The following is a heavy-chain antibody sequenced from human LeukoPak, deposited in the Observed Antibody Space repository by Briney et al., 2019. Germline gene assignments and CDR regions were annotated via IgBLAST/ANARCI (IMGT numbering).Heavy chain of an antibody. CDR1: GYTLTQLA. V-gene: IGHV1-24*01. CDR3: GAPARGYFYY. J-gene: IGHJ4*02. CDR2: IYPEDGET. Sequence: ASVKVSRMVSGYTLTQLAMHWVRQPPAKGLERMGGIYPEDGETVYSQKFQDRVAMTEDTSTDTANMKLTSLASEDTAVYCCGAPARGYFYYWGQGTLVTVSS. D-gene: IGHD1-26*01.